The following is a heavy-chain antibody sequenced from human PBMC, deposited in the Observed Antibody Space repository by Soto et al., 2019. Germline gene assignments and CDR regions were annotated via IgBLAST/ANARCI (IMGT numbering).Heavy chain of an antibody. CDR3: AAGEASSRNLAPYYLDF. Sequence: SETLSLTCTVSGGSMRNYFWTWIRQPPGKGLEWIGYTHYSGTTSFFPSYNPSLRSRVTISEDTSKNQFSLKLLSVTTADTAVYFCAAGEASSRNLAPYYLDFWGQGTLVTVSS. V-gene: IGHV4-59*01. D-gene: IGHD6-13*01. J-gene: IGHJ4*02. CDR2: THYSGTT. CDR1: GGSMRNYF.